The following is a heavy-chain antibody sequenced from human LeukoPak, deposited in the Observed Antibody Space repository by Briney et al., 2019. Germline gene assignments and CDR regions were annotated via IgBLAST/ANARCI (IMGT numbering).Heavy chain of an antibody. V-gene: IGHV1-69*04. J-gene: IGHJ4*02. D-gene: IGHD5-12*01. CDR1: GGTFSSYA. CDR2: IIPILGIA. Sequence: ASVKVSCKASGGTFSSYAISWVRQAPGQGLEWMGRIIPILGIANYAQKFQGRVTITADKSTSTAYMELSSLRSEDTAVYYCARAGTSREMATIHVTDYWGQGTLVTVSS. CDR3: ARAGTSREMATIHVTDY.